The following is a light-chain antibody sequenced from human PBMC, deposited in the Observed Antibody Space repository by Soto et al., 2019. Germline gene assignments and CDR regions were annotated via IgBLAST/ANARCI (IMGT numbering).Light chain of an antibody. CDR2: DVT. J-gene: IGLJ1*01. CDR3: CSYAGSDSYV. Sequence: QSALTQPRSVSGSPGQSVTISCTGTTSDVGGYNYVSWYQQHPSKAPKLMIYDVTKRPSGVPDRFSGSTYGNTASLTISGLQAEDEADYYCCSYAGSDSYVFGIGTKLTVL. CDR1: TSDVGGYNY. V-gene: IGLV2-11*01.